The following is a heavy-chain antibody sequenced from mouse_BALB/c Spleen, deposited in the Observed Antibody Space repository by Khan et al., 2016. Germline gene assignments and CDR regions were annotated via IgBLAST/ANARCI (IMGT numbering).Heavy chain of an antibody. CDR2: ISSGGSYT. CDR3: ARRNFDY. Sequence: EVELVVSGGGLVKPGGSLKLSCAASGFAFSSYDMSWVRQTPEKRLEWVATISSGGSYTYYPDSVKGRFTISRDNARNTLYLQMSSLRSEDTALYYCARRNFDYWGQGTTLTVSS. J-gene: IGHJ2*01. V-gene: IGHV5-9*02. CDR1: GFAFSSYD.